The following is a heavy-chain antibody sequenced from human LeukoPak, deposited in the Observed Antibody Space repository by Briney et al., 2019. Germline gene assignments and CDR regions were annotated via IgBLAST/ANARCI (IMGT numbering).Heavy chain of an antibody. J-gene: IGHJ4*02. CDR1: GGSISSYY. V-gene: IGHV4-4*09. CDR3: DF. CDR2: ISAIGSL. Sequence: SETLSLTCTVSGGSISSYYCSWIRKAPRKGLECIDYISAIGSLNSNPSLTSRITISLDPSTNQSSLTPSSVTAADTAVYSVDFWGQGTLVTVSS.